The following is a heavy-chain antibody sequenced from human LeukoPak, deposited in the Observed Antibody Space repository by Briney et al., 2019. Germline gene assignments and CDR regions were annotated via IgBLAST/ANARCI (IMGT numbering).Heavy chain of an antibody. CDR2: ISGSGGST. D-gene: IGHD3-3*01. V-gene: IGHV3-23*01. CDR1: GFTFSSYA. CDR3: AKLQDYDFWSGYHANWFDP. Sequence: GGSLRLSCAASGFTFSSYAMSWVRQAPGKGLEWVSAISGSGGSTYYADSVKGRFTISRDNSKNTLYLQMNSLRAEDTAVYYCAKLQDYDFWSGYHANWFDPWGQGTLVTVSS. J-gene: IGHJ5*02.